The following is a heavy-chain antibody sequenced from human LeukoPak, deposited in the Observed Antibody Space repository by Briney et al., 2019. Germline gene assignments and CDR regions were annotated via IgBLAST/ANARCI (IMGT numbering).Heavy chain of an antibody. Sequence: GGSRRLSCTASGFTFSDYALNWVRQAPGKGPEWVSAINHNSGTTYYATSVMGRFTLSRDNSKNTLYLQMNSLRPEDTAVYYCVRFKSKTTAGMPFDFWGQGTLVTVSS. J-gene: IGHJ4*02. V-gene: IGHV3-23*01. CDR1: GFTFSDYA. D-gene: IGHD1-1*01. CDR3: VRFKSKTTAGMPFDF. CDR2: INHNSGTT.